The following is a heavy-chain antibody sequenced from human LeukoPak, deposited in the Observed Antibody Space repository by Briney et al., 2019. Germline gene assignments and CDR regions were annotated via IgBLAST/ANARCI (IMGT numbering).Heavy chain of an antibody. CDR1: GGTFSSYA. V-gene: IGHV1-69*06. CDR2: IIPIFGTA. J-gene: IGHJ6*03. CDR3: ATVDTAMVTSYYYYMDV. D-gene: IGHD5-18*01. Sequence: SVKVSCKASGGTFSSYAISWVRQAPGQGLEWMGGIIPIFGTANYAQKFQSRVTITADKSTSTAYMELSSLRSEDTAVYYCATVDTAMVTSYYYYMDVWGKGTTVTVSS.